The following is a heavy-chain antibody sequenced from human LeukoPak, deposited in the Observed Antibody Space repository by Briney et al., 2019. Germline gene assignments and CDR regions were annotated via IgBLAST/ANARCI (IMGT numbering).Heavy chain of an antibody. CDR2: MNPNSGGT. CDR3: ARDTGEMTTGYFDY. CDR1: GYTFTDYY. J-gene: IGHJ4*02. Sequence: ASVTVSCKASGYTFTDYYMHWMRQAPGQGPEWMGWMNPNSGGTNYAQKFQGRVTMTRDTSISTAYMELSRLRSEDTAVYYCARDTGEMTTGYFDYWGQGTLVTVSS. D-gene: IGHD4-17*01. V-gene: IGHV1-2*02.